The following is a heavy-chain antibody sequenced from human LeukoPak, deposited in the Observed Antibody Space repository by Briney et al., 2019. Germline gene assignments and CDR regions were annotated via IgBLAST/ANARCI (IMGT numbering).Heavy chain of an antibody. CDR1: GFSFSNYA. V-gene: IGHV3-23*01. Sequence: RGSLKLSCAASGFSFSNYAMSWVRQAPGKGLEWVSGISGSGTGTYYAASVKGRFTISRENSRNTLYLQMSSLRAEDTAAYYCAKDGAVTVTTVFDYWGQGTLVTVSS. CDR3: AKDGAVTVTTVFDY. J-gene: IGHJ4*02. D-gene: IGHD4-17*01. CDR2: ISGSGTGT.